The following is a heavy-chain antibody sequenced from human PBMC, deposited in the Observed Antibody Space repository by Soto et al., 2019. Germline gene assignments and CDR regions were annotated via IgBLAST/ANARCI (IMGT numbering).Heavy chain of an antibody. CDR2: IYYSGST. Sequence: NPSETLFLTCTVSGGSISSYYWSWIRQPPGKGLEWIGYIYYSGSTNYNPSLKSRVTISVDTSKNQFSLKLSSVTAADTAVYYCARHRITIFGVAFYFDYWGQGTQVTLSS. D-gene: IGHD3-3*01. J-gene: IGHJ4*02. V-gene: IGHV4-59*08. CDR1: GGSISSYY. CDR3: ARHRITIFGVAFYFDY.